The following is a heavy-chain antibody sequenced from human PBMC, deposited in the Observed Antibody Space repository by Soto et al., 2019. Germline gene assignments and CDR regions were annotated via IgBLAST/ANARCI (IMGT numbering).Heavy chain of an antibody. J-gene: IGHJ4*02. CDR2: ISGSGATK. Sequence: GGSLRLSCAASGFTFSSHSINWVRQAPGKGLEWVSYISGSGATKYYAGSVKGRFTISRDNARNSLYLQMSSLSDEDTAVYYCARAIRGFSYVVDYWGQGTLVTVSS. V-gene: IGHV3-48*02. D-gene: IGHD5-18*01. CDR1: GFTFSSHS. CDR3: ARAIRGFSYVVDY.